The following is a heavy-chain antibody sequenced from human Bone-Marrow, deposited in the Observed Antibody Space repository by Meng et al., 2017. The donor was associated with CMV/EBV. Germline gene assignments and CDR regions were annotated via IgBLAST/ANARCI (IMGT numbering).Heavy chain of an antibody. V-gene: IGHV3-21*01. D-gene: IGHD1-7*01. J-gene: IGHJ6*02. CDR3: ASTSLNWNYQNYYYYGMDV. Sequence: GESLKISCAASGFTFSSYSMNWVRQAPGKGLEWVSSISSSSSYIYYADSVKGRFTISRDNAKNTLYLQMNSLRAEDTAVYYCASTSLNWNYQNYYYYGMDVWGQGTTVTVSS. CDR1: GFTFSSYS. CDR2: ISSSSSYI.